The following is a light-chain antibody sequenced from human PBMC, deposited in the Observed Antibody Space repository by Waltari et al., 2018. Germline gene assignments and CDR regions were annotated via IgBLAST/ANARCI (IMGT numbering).Light chain of an antibody. V-gene: IGKV4-1*01. Sequence: DIVMTQSPASLAVSLGERATINGKSSQSVLYSSNNKNYLAWYQQKPGQPPKLLIYWASTRESGVPDRFSGSGSGTDFTLTISSLQAEDVAVYYCQQYYNTPYTFGQGTKLEIK. CDR3: QQYYNTPYT. CDR1: QSVLYSSNNKNY. J-gene: IGKJ2*01. CDR2: WAS.